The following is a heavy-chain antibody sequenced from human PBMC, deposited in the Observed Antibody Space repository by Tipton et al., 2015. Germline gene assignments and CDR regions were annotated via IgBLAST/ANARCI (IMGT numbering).Heavy chain of an antibody. CDR1: GGSISSSLHY. V-gene: IGHV4-39*01. J-gene: IGHJ4*02. Sequence: LRLSCTVSGGSISSSLHYWGWIRQPPGKGLEWIGSIYYSGSTYYNPSLKSRVTISVDTSKTQFSLKMSSVTASDTAVYYCARARGRHGGLFDSWGQGILVTVSS. D-gene: IGHD4-23*01. CDR3: ARARGRHGGLFDS. CDR2: IYYSGST.